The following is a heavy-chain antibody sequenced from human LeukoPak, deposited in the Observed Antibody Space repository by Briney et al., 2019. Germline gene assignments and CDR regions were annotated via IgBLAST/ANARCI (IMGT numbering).Heavy chain of an antibody. CDR1: GFTFSDCA. J-gene: IGHJ4*02. V-gene: IGHV3-73*01. CDR3: TRDGGSYSHLDY. Sequence: GVSLRLSCAASGFTFSDCAMHWVRQASGKGLEWVGLIESKAKNYATAYAASVKGTFTISRDESKNMAYLQMNSLKTDDTAVYYCTRDGGSYSHLDYWGQGTLVTVSS. D-gene: IGHD1-26*01. CDR2: IESKAKNYAT.